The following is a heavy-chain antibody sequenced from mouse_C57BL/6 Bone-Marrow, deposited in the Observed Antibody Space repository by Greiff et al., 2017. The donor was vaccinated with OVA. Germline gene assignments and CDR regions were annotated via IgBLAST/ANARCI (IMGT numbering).Heavy chain of an antibody. CDR3: ARNWEAHFDY. V-gene: IGHV3-6*01. Sequence: EVQLQQSGPGLVKPSQSLSLTCSVTGYSITSGYYWNWIRQFPGNKLEWMGYISYDGSNNYNPSLKNRISITRDTSKNQFFLKLNSVTTEDTATYYCARNWEAHFDYWGQGTTLTVSS. CDR1: GYSITSGYY. J-gene: IGHJ2*01. D-gene: IGHD4-1*01. CDR2: ISYDGSN.